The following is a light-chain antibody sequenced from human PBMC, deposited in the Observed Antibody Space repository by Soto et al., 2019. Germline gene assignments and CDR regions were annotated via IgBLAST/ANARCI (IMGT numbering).Light chain of an antibody. Sequence: EIVMTQSPVTLSVSPGERATLSCRASQSVNGNLAWYQQKPGQAPRLLIYGASTRVTGIPARFSGSGSGTYFTLTISSLQSEDFAVYYCQQYDIWWTFGQGAKVEIK. J-gene: IGKJ1*01. CDR3: QQYDIWWT. V-gene: IGKV3-15*01. CDR1: QSVNGN. CDR2: GAS.